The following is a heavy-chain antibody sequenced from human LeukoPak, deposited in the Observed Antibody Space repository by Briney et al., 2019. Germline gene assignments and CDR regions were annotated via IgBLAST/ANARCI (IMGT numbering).Heavy chain of an antibody. V-gene: IGHV3-30*18. D-gene: IGHD5-12*01. Sequence: GGSLRLSCAASGFTFSSYGMHWVRQAPGKGLEWVAVISYDGSNKYYADSVKGRFTISRDNSKNTLYLQMNSLRAEDTAVYYCAKELHSGYEYFDYWGQGTLVTVSS. CDR3: AKELHSGYEYFDY. J-gene: IGHJ4*02. CDR2: ISYDGSNK. CDR1: GFTFSSYG.